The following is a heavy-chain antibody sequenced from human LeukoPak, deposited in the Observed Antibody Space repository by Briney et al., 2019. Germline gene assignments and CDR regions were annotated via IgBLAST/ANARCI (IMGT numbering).Heavy chain of an antibody. CDR1: GFSFSGYA. J-gene: IGHJ4*02. Sequence: GGSLRLSCAASGFSFSGYAMRWVRQARGKGLEWVSTISGSGSSTYYADCVKWRFTMSSENSKNTLYLQMNSLRAEDTAVYYCAKSPRGYDFNTDYWGQGTLVTVSS. CDR3: AKSPRGYDFNTDY. D-gene: IGHD5-12*01. V-gene: IGHV3-23*01. CDR2: ISGSGSST.